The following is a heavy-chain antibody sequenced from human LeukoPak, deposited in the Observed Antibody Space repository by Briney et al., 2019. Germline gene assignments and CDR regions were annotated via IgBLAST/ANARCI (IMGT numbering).Heavy chain of an antibody. D-gene: IGHD6-19*01. Sequence: SETLSLTCIVSGGSISPYYWSWIRQPPGKGLEWIGYIYYSGTTYYNPSLKSRVTISVDTSKNQFSLKLNSVTAADTAVYYCARHLAGRIFTFDYWGQGTLVTVSS. J-gene: IGHJ4*02. V-gene: IGHV4-59*01. CDR2: IYYSGTT. CDR3: ARHLAGRIFTFDY. CDR1: GGSISPYY.